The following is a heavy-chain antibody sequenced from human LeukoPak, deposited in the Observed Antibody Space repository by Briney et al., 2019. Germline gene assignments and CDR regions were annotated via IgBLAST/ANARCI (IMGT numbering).Heavy chain of an antibody. D-gene: IGHD3-10*01. CDR3: ASSGQLWFGELLYHY. CDR1: GGSFSGYY. J-gene: IGHJ4*02. CDR2: INHSGST. Sequence: PSETLSLTCAVYGGSFSGYYWSWIRQPPGKGLEWIGEINHSGSTNYNPSLKSRVTISVDTSKNQFSLKLSSVTAADTAVYYCASSGQLWFGELLYHYGRQGTLVTVSS. V-gene: IGHV4-34*01.